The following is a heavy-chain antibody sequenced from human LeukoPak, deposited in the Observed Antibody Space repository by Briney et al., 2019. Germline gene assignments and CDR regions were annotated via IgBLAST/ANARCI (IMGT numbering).Heavy chain of an antibody. J-gene: IGHJ1*01. D-gene: IGHD3-22*01. Sequence: GGSLRLSCAASGFTFSSYGMHWVRQAPGKGLEWVAIIWSDGSNKYYADSVKGRFTISRDNSKNTLYLQMNSLRAEDTAVYYCATYSSLNRREFQFWGQGTLLTVSS. CDR2: IWSDGSNK. V-gene: IGHV3-33*01. CDR3: ATYSSLNRREFQF. CDR1: GFTFSSYG.